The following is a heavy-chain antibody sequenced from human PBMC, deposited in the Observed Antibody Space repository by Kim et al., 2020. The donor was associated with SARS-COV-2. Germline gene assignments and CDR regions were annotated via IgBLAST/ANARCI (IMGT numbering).Heavy chain of an antibody. V-gene: IGHV2-5*01. J-gene: IGHJ6*02. CDR3: AHRLSIFDNYGMDV. Sequence: SPSLKSRLTITKDTSKNQVVLTMTNMDPVDTATYYCAHRLSIFDNYGMDVWGQGTTVTVSS. D-gene: IGHD3-3*01.